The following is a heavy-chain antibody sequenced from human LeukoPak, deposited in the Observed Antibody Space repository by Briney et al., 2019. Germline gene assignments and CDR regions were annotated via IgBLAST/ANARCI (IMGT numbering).Heavy chain of an antibody. CDR1: GFSLSTNGVG. D-gene: IGHD2-15*01. Sequence: GPTLVKPTQTLTLSCTFSGFSLSTNGVGVGWIRQPPGKGMEWLAVIYWDDDRRYSPSLKSRLTITTDTSKTQVVLTMTNMDSVDTATYYCENRNRGNCGGGSSYSGYFDYWGQGTLVTVSS. CDR3: ENRNRGNCGGGSSYSGYFDY. J-gene: IGHJ4*02. CDR2: IYWDDDR. V-gene: IGHV2-5*02.